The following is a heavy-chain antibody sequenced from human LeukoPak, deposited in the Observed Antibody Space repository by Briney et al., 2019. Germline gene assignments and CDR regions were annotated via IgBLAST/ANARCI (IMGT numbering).Heavy chain of an antibody. J-gene: IGHJ4*02. CDR3: AKDQRFLEWLAGYYFDY. Sequence: GASLRLSCAASGFTFSSYAMSWVRQAPGKGLEWVSAISGSGGSTYYADSVKGRFTISRDNSKNTLYLQMNSLKAEDTAVYYCAKDQRFLEWLAGYYFDYWGQGTLVTVSS. CDR2: ISGSGGST. D-gene: IGHD3-3*01. V-gene: IGHV3-23*01. CDR1: GFTFSSYA.